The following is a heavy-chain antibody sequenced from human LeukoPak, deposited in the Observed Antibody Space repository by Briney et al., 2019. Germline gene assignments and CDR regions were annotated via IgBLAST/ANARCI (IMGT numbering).Heavy chain of an antibody. V-gene: IGHV3-7*01. CDR3: ARGPWVGITFGLGH. CDR1: EFTFSSYW. Sequence: GGSLRLSCAASEFTFSSYWMSWVRQAPGKGLEWVANIKQDGSEKYYVDSVKGRFTISRDNAKNSLYLQMNSLRAEDTAVYYCARGPWVGITFGLGHWGQGTLVTVSS. D-gene: IGHD3-16*01. CDR2: IKQDGSEK. J-gene: IGHJ4*02.